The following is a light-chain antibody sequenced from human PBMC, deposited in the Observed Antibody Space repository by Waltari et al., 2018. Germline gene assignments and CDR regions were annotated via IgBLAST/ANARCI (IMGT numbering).Light chain of an antibody. V-gene: IGKV3-15*01. CDR3: QQFNDWPWT. CDR1: QSVSSS. J-gene: IGKJ1*01. CDR2: GAS. Sequence: EIVMTQSPATLSVSPGERATLSCRASQSVSSSLAWYQQTPGQAPRLLFAGASTRATGIPARFSGSGSGTEFSLTISSLQSEDFAVYYCQQFNDWPWTFGQGTKVEIK.